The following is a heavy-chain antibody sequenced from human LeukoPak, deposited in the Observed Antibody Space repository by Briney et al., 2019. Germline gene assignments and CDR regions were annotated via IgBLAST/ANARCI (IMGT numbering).Heavy chain of an antibody. V-gene: IGHV3-48*04. CDR2: ISSGSRTI. CDR1: GFTFSSYS. D-gene: IGHD5-18*01. J-gene: IGHJ4*02. Sequence: GGSLRLSCAVSGFTFSSYSMNWVRQAPGKGLEWISYISSGSRTIYYGDSVKGRFTISRDNAKNSLYLQMNSLRAEDTAVYYCARALDSYGYFDYWGQGTLVTVSS. CDR3: ARALDSYGYFDY.